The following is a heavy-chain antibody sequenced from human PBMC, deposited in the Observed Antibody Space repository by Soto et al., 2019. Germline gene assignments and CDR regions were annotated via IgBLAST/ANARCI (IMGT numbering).Heavy chain of an antibody. V-gene: IGHV4-39*01. CDR2: IYYSGST. CDR1: GGSISSSSYY. Sequence: SETLSLTCTVSGGSISSSSYYWGWIRQPPGKGLEWIGSIYYSGSTYYNPSLKSRVTISVDTSKNQFSLKLSSVTAADTAVYYCATYGESDMKYNWFDPWGQGTLVTVS. J-gene: IGHJ5*02. CDR3: ATYGESDMKYNWFDP. D-gene: IGHD4-17*01.